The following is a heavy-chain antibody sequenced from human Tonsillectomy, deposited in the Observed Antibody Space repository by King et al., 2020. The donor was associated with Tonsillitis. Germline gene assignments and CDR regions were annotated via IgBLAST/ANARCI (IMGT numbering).Heavy chain of an antibody. CDR2: INPNSGGT. V-gene: IGHV1-2*02. CDR3: AREGGIVAAICYFDY. CDR1: GYTFTDYY. D-gene: IGHD1-26*01. Sequence: QLVQSGAEVKKPGASVKVSCKASGYTFTDYYIHWVRQAPGQGLEWMGWINPNSGGTNYAQNFQGRVTMTRDTSISTAYMDLNRLRSDDTAVYYCAREGGIVAAICYFDYWGQGTLVTVSS. J-gene: IGHJ4*02.